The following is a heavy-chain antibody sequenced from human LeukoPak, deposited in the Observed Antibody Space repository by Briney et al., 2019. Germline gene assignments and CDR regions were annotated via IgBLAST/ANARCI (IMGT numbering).Heavy chain of an antibody. D-gene: IGHD3-22*01. V-gene: IGHV3-23*01. CDR1: GFTFSSYA. CDR2: ISGSGGST. CDR3: AKDGTTYYYDSSGYWFDY. Sequence: GGSLRLSCAASGFTFSSYAMSWVRQAPGKGLEWVSAISGSGGSTYYADSVKGRFTISRDNSKNTLYLQMNSLRAEDTAVYYCAKDGTTYYYDSSGYWFDYWGQGTLVTVSS. J-gene: IGHJ4*02.